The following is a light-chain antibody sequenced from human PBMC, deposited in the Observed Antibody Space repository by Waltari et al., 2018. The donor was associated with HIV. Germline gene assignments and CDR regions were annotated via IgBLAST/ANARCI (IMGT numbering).Light chain of an antibody. CDR3: SSYTGSSTYV. V-gene: IGLV2-14*01. CDR2: EVT. Sequence: QSALTQPASVSGSPGQSITISCTGTGSDIGGYDYVSWYQQHPGKAPKLLIYEVTNRASWVSNRFSGSKSGNTASLTISGLQAEDEADYYCSSYTGSSTYVFGTGTKVTVL. CDR1: GSDIGGYDY. J-gene: IGLJ1*01.